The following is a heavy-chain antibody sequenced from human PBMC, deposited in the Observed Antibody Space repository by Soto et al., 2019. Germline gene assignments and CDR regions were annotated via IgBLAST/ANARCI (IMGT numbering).Heavy chain of an antibody. Sequence: ASVKVSCKASGYTFTSYGIHWVRQAPGQRLEWMGWINAANGDTKYSPKFQGRVTITRDTSASTAYMELSSLRSEDTAVYYCARSRCSNGVCYNLSPGLDVWGPGTTVTVSS. J-gene: IGHJ6*02. CDR2: INAANGDT. V-gene: IGHV1-3*01. D-gene: IGHD2-8*01. CDR1: GYTFTSYG. CDR3: ARSRCSNGVCYNLSPGLDV.